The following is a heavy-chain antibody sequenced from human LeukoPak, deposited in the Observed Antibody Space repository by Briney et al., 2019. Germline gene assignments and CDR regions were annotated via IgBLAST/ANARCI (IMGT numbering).Heavy chain of an antibody. Sequence: SETLSLTCTVSGGSISSSSYYWGWIRQPPGKGLEWIGSIYYSGSTYYNPSLKSRVTISVDTSKNQFSLKLSSVTAADTAVYCCAREGGVVPVSYWGQGTLVTVSS. V-gene: IGHV4-39*07. D-gene: IGHD2-2*01. CDR2: IYYSGST. CDR1: GGSISSSSYY. J-gene: IGHJ4*02. CDR3: AREGGVVPVSY.